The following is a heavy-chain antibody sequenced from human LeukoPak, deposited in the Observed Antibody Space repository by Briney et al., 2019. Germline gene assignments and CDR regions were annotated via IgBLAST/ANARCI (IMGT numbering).Heavy chain of an antibody. Sequence: ASVKVSCKASGYTFTGYYMHRVRQAPGQGLEWMGRINPNSGGTNYAQKFQGRVTMTRDTSTSTAYMELSRLRSDDTAVYYCARARSLGRFDPWGEGTLVTVSS. CDR2: INPNSGGT. CDR1: GYTFTGYY. CDR3: ARARSLGRFDP. J-gene: IGHJ5*02. V-gene: IGHV1-2*06.